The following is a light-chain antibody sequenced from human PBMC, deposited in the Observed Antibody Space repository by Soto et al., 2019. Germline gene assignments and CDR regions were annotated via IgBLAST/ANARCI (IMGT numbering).Light chain of an antibody. J-gene: IGLJ1*01. CDR3: SSYTSSSTLGV. CDR2: DVS. Sequence: QSALTQSPSASGSPGQSVTISCTGTSSDIGGYNSVSWYQQHPGKAPKVMIYDVSKRPSGVPDRFSGSKSGNTASLTVSALQAEDEADYYCSSYTSSSTLGVFGTGTKLTVL. V-gene: IGLV2-8*01. CDR1: SSDIGGYNS.